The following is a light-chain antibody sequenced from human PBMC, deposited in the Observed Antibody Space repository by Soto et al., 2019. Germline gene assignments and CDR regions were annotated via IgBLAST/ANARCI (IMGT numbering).Light chain of an antibody. CDR2: DVS. Sequence: QSVLTQPASVSGSPGQSITISCTGTSSDVGGYNYVSWYQHHPGKAPKLMIYDVSNRPSGVSNRFSGPKSGNTASLTISGLQAEDEADYYCSSYSSSSTHYVFGTGTKVTVL. V-gene: IGLV2-14*03. CDR1: SSDVGGYNY. J-gene: IGLJ1*01. CDR3: SSYSSSSTHYV.